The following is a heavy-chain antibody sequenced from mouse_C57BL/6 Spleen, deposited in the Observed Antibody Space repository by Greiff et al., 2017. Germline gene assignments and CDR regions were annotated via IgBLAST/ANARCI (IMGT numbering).Heavy chain of an antibody. Sequence: VQLQQSGAELMKPGASVKLSCKATGYTFTGYWIEWVKQRPGHGLEWIGEILPGSGSTNYNEKFKGKATFTADTSSNTSYMQLSSLTTEDSAIYYCAREKIYDGYYGFAYWGQGTLVTVSA. D-gene: IGHD2-3*01. CDR2: ILPGSGST. V-gene: IGHV1-9*01. J-gene: IGHJ3*01. CDR1: GYTFTGYW. CDR3: AREKIYDGYYGFAY.